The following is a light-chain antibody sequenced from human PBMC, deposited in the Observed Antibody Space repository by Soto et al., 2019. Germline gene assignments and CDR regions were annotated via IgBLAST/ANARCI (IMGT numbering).Light chain of an antibody. Sequence: DIQMTQSPSTLSASVGDRVSITCRGSQDINIWLAWYQQKPGKAPKLLIYKASTLERGVPSRFIGSGSGTDFTLAISSLQPDDFATYYCQEYSSASNTFGQGTRLDI. J-gene: IGKJ2*01. CDR3: QEYSSASNT. CDR1: QDINIW. V-gene: IGKV1-5*03. CDR2: KAS.